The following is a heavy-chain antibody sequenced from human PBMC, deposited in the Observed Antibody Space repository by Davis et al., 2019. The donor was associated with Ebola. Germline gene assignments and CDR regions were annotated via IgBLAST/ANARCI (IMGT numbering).Heavy chain of an antibody. J-gene: IGHJ6*03. CDR3: ARGPTGFWNGYYTKDYYMDV. Sequence: PSETLSLTCAVYGGSFSGYYWSWIRQPPGKGLEWIGEINHLGSTNYIPSLKTRVTISVDTSKNQFSLKISSVTAADTAVYYCARGPTGFWNGYYTKDYYMDVWGKGTTVTVSS. CDR2: INHLGST. D-gene: IGHD3-3*01. V-gene: IGHV4-34*01. CDR1: GGSFSGYY.